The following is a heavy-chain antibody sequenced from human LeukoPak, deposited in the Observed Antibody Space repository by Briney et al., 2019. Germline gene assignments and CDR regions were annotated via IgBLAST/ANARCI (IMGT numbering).Heavy chain of an antibody. CDR3: VKGYCTSISCYPDY. CDR2: ISSNGGST. J-gene: IGHJ4*02. D-gene: IGHD2-2*01. V-gene: IGHV3-64D*09. Sequence: GGSLRLSCSASGFTFSTYAMHWVRQAPGKGLEYVSAISSNGGSTYYADSVKGRFTISRDNSKNTLYLQMSSLRVEDTAVYCCVKGYCTSISCYPDYWGQGTLLTVSS. CDR1: GFTFSTYA.